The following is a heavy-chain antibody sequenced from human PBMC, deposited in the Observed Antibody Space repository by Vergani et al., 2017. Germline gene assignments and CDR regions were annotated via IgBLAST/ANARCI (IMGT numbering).Heavy chain of an antibody. V-gene: IGHV3-30*03. Sequence: QVQLVESGGGVVQPGRSLRLSCAASGFTFSSYGMHWVRQAPGKGLEWVAVISYDGSNKYYADSVKGRFTISRDNSKNTLYLQMNSLRAEDTALYHCARDVQDYYDSSGPVWYFDLWGRGTLVTVSS. J-gene: IGHJ2*01. CDR2: ISYDGSNK. CDR1: GFTFSSYG. D-gene: IGHD3-22*01. CDR3: ARDVQDYYDSSGPVWYFDL.